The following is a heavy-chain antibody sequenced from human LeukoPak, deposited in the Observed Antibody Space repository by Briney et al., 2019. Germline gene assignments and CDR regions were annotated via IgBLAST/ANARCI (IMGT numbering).Heavy chain of an antibody. CDR2: IKQDGSET. V-gene: IGHV3-7*01. D-gene: IGHD3-16*01. CDR3: ARARLGSATYPYFEY. Sequence: PGGSLRLSCAASGFPLSGYWMSWVRQAPGKGLEWVANIKQDGSETYYVDSVKGRFTISRDNAKNSLYLQMNSLRDEDTAVYYCARARLGSATYPYFEYWGQGTLVTVSS. CDR1: GFPLSGYW. J-gene: IGHJ4*02.